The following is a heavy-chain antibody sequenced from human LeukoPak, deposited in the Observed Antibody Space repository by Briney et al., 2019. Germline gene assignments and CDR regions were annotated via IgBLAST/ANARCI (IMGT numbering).Heavy chain of an antibody. D-gene: IGHD3-10*01. CDR2: IYYSGST. CDR3: ARDGYGSGSYGWFDP. Sequence: SETLSLTCTVSGGSISSYYWSWIRQPPGKGLEWIGYIYYSGSTNYNPSFESRVTVSLDTSKNHFSLRLTSVTAADTALYYCARDGYGSGSYGWFDPWGQGTLVTVSS. CDR1: GGSISSYY. J-gene: IGHJ5*02. V-gene: IGHV4-59*01.